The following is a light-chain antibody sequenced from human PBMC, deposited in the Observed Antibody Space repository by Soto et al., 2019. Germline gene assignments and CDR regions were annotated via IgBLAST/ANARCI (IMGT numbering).Light chain of an antibody. V-gene: IGLV1-40*01. CDR2: GNS. CDR1: SSNIGAGYD. Sequence: QSALTQPPSVCGAPGQRVTISCTRSSSNIGAGYDVHWYQQLPGTAPKLLIYGNSNRPSGVPDRFSGSKSGTSASLAITGLQAEDEADYYCQSYDSSLSGYVVFGGGTKLTVL. CDR3: QSYDSSLSGYVV. J-gene: IGLJ2*01.